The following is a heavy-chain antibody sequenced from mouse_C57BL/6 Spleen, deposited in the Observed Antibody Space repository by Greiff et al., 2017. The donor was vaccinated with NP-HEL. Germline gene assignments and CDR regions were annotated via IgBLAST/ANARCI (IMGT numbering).Heavy chain of an antibody. D-gene: IGHD2-4*01. V-gene: IGHV3-6*01. CDR1: GYSITSGYY. CDR2: ISYDGSN. Sequence: EVKLQESGPGLVKPSQSLSLTCSVTGYSITSGYYWNWIRQFPGNKLEWMGYISYDGSNNYNPSRKNRSASTRDTSKNQFFLKLNSVTTEDTATYDCAKYDYEAWFAYWGQGTLVTVSA. CDR3: AKYDYEAWFAY. J-gene: IGHJ3*01.